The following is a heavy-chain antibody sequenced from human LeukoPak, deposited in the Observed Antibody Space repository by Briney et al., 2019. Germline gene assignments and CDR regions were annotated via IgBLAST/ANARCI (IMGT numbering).Heavy chain of an antibody. CDR1: GFTFSRYW. J-gene: IGHJ4*02. V-gene: IGHV3-7*01. CDR2: MNPDGNER. D-gene: IGHD5-24*01. Sequence: PGGSLRLSCAVSGFTFSRYWMSWVRQAPGKGLQWVANMNPDGNERYFVDSVRGRFTISRDNAKNSLYLQMNSLRAEDTAVYYCARAPGEMATYFDYWGQGTLVTVSS. CDR3: ARAPGEMATYFDY.